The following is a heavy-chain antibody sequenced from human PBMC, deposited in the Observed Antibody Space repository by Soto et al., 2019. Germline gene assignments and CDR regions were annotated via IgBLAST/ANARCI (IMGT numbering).Heavy chain of an antibody. D-gene: IGHD1-1*01. CDR2: IWYDGSNK. Sequence: GGSMRLSCAASGFTFSSYGMHWVRQAPGKGLEWVAVIWYDGSNKYYADSVKGRFTISRDNSKNTLYLQMNSLRAEDTAVYYCARGQPHNWNPVDYFDYWGQGTLVTVSS. CDR3: ARGQPHNWNPVDYFDY. CDR1: GFTFSSYG. J-gene: IGHJ4*02. V-gene: IGHV3-33*01.